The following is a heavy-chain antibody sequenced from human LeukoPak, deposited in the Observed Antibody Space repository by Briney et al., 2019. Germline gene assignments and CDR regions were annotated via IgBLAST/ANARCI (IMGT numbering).Heavy chain of an antibody. CDR2: IYYSGNT. D-gene: IGHD3-16*01. V-gene: IGHV4-59*12. CDR3: ARFRNFVSDI. CDR1: GFSFSHAW. J-gene: IGHJ3*02. Sequence: GSLRLSCAASGFSFSHAWMTWVRQAPGKGLEWIGYIYYSGNTNYNPSLKSRVTMSVDTSKNQFSLKVTSVTAADTAVYYCARFRNFVSDIWGQGTMVTVSS.